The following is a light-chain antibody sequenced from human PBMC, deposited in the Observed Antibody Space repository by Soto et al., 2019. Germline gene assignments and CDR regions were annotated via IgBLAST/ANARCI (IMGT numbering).Light chain of an antibody. CDR1: QTINNN. V-gene: IGKV3-15*01. CDR3: QHYNNGPR. CDR2: GAS. J-gene: IGKJ1*01. Sequence: ETVMTQSPATLSVSPGEGGTRSRRASQTINNNLAWYQQKPGQAPRLLIYGASRRATGVPARFSGSGSGTEFTLTISSMKSEDFAVYYCQHYNNGPRFGQGTKVDI.